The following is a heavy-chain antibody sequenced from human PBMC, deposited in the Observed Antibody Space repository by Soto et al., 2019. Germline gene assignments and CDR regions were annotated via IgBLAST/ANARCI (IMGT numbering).Heavy chain of an antibody. CDR2: INHSGST. CDR3: ARVGGSGSYKAPDY. CDR1: GGSFSGYY. D-gene: IGHD3-10*01. Sequence: NPSETLSLTCAVYGGSFSGYYWSWIRQPPGKGLEWIGEINHSGSTNYNPSLKSRVTISVDTSKNQFSLKLSSVTAADTAVYYCARVGGSGSYKAPDYWGQGTLVTVSS. V-gene: IGHV4-34*01. J-gene: IGHJ4*02.